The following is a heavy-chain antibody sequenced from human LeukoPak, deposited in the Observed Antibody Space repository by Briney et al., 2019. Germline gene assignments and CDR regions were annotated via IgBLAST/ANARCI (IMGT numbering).Heavy chain of an antibody. CDR3: ARQETSSYNGAFDI. D-gene: IGHD1-26*01. V-gene: IGHV3-7*01. CDR2: IKKDGSEM. J-gene: IGHJ3*02. Sequence: GGSLRLSCAASGFTFSSYSMNWVRQAPGKGLEWVANIKKDGSEMYYVDSVKGRFTISRDNAKNSLYLQMNSLRADDTAVYHCARQETSSYNGAFDIWGQGTMVTVSS. CDR1: GFTFSSYS.